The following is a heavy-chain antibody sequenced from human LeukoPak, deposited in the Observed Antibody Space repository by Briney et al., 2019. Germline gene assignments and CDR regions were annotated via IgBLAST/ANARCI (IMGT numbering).Heavy chain of an antibody. CDR1: GYTFTSYG. CDR3: ARILGTSLALHYGMDV. V-gene: IGHV1-69*04. J-gene: IGHJ6*02. D-gene: IGHD2-2*01. CDR2: IIPILGIA. Sequence: SVKVSCKASGYTFTSYGISWVRQAPGQGLEWMGRIIPILGIANYAQKFQGRVTITADKSTSTAYMELSSLRSEDTAVYYCARILGTSLALHYGMDVWGQGTTVTVSS.